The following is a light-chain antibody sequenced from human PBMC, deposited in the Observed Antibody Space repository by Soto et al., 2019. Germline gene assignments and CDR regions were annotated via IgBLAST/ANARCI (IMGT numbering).Light chain of an antibody. Sequence: EIVLTQSPGTLSLSPGERATLSCRASQSVSSSYFAWYQQKPGQAPSLLMYGASSRATGIPDRFSGSGSGTDFTLTISSLKPEDFAVYYCQQYGSSPQTFGQGTKLEIK. CDR3: QQYGSSPQT. V-gene: IGKV3-20*01. CDR2: GAS. CDR1: QSVSSSY. J-gene: IGKJ2*01.